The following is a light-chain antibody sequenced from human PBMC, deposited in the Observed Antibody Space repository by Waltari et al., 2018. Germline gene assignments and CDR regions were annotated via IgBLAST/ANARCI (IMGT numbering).Light chain of an antibody. CDR2: AVT. CDR1: SSDVGSYNY. V-gene: IGLV2-11*01. CDR3: CSYAGSYTLI. Sequence: QSALTQPHSVSGSPGQSVTISCTGTSSDVGSYNYVSWYQHHPGKAPQVMVYAVTERPSGVPDRFSGSKSGNTASLTISGLQTDDEADDFCCSYAGSYTLIFGGGTKLTVL. J-gene: IGLJ2*01.